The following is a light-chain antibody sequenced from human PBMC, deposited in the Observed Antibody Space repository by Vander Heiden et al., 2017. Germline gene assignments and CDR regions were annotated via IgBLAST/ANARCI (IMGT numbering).Light chain of an antibody. CDR2: EVS. J-gene: IGLJ1*01. V-gene: IGLV2-14*01. Sequence: QSALTQPASVSGSPGQSITISCTGTSSDVGGYNYVSWYQQHPGKAPNLMIYEVSNRPSGVSNRFSGSKSGNTASLTISGRQAEDEADYYCSSYTSSSTQVFGTGTKVTVL. CDR3: SSYTSSSTQV. CDR1: SSDVGGYNY.